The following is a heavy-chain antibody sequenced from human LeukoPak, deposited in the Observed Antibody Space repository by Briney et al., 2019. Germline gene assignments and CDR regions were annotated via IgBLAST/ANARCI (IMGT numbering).Heavy chain of an antibody. CDR3: WSVHNCGPSWFDP. CDR2: IYYTGST. V-gene: IGHV4-61*01. J-gene: IGHJ5*02. CDR1: GGSVSSGSYY. D-gene: IGHD2-21*01. Sequence: SETLSLTCTVSGGSVSSGSYYWSCIRQPPGKGLEWVGYIYYTGSTKYHPPLKSRVTISVGTSKNQFSLMLSSVTAAETAVYYCWSVHNCGPSWFDPWGEGTLVTVFS.